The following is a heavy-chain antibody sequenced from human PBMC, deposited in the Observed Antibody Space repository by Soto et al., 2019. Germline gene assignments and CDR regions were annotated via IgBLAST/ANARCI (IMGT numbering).Heavy chain of an antibody. CDR3: ARVGDDYSNYNYYYYYMDV. CDR1: GGSISSGGYY. CDR2: IYYSGST. J-gene: IGHJ6*03. V-gene: IGHV4-31*03. D-gene: IGHD4-4*01. Sequence: QVQLQESGPGLVKPSQTLSLTCTVSGGSISSGGYYWSWIRQHPGKGLEWIGYIYYSGSTYYNPSLKSRVTISVATSKNQFSLKLSSVTAADTAVYYCARVGDDYSNYNYYYYYMDVWGKGTTVTVSS.